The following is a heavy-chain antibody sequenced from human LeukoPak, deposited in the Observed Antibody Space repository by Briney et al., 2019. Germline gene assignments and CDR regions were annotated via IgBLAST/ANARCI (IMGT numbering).Heavy chain of an antibody. J-gene: IGHJ4*02. V-gene: IGHV3-23*01. Sequence: GGSLRLSCAASGFTFSSYAMNWVRQAPGEGLEWGSFISGSGDTTYYADSVKGQFTISRDSSKNTLYLQMNSLRAEDTAVYYCAKSRGESRGASNYWGQGTLVTVSS. CDR2: ISGSGDTT. CDR1: GFTFSSYA. CDR3: AKSRGESRGASNY. D-gene: IGHD1-26*01.